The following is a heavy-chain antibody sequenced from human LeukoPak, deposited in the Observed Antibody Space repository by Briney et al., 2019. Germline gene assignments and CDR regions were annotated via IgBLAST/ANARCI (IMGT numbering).Heavy chain of an antibody. J-gene: IGHJ6*04. CDR1: GFNFSSHW. Sequence: GGSLRLSCAASGFNFSSHWMHWVRQAPGKGLVWFSRLRSSGNGTTYADSVKGRFTISRDNAKNTLFLQMNSLRIEDTAVYYCVRGREVRGRSMDVWGKGTTVIVSP. V-gene: IGHV3-74*03. D-gene: IGHD3-10*01. CDR2: LRSSGNGT. CDR3: VRGREVRGRSMDV.